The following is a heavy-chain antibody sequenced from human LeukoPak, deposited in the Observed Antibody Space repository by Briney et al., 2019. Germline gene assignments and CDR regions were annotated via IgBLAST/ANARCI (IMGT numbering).Heavy chain of an antibody. CDR1: GFTFSSYG. D-gene: IGHD5-12*01. CDR2: IRYDGSNK. Sequence: PGGSLRLSCAASGFTFSSYGMHWVRQAPGKGLEWVAFIRYDGSNKYYADSVKGRFTISRDNSKNTLYLQMNSLRAEDTAVYYCAKATTPTKAGFDPWGQGTLVTVSS. CDR3: AKATTPTKAGFDP. V-gene: IGHV3-30*02. J-gene: IGHJ5*02.